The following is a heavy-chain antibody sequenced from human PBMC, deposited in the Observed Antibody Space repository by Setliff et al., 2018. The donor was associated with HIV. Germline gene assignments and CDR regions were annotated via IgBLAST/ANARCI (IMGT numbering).Heavy chain of an antibody. V-gene: IGHV4-4*02. CDR3: ARILVAAAGTGFDP. D-gene: IGHD6-13*01. CDR1: GGSISSSNW. CDR2: IYHSGSA. J-gene: IGHJ5*02. Sequence: SETLSLTCAVSGGSISSSNWWSWVRQPPGKGLEWIGEIYHSGSANYNPSLKSRVIISIDKSKNKFSLKVSSVTAADTAVYYCARILVAAAGTGFDPWGQVILVTVSS.